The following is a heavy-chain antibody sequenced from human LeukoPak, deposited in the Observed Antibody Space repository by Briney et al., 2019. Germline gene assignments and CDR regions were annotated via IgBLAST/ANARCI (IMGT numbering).Heavy chain of an antibody. Sequence: ASVKVSCKASGYTFTGYYMRWVRQAPGQGLEWMGWINPNSGGTNYAQKFQGRVTMTRDTSISTAYMELSRLRSDDTAVYYCARAVYSGSYLLYAFDIWGQGTMVTVSS. CDR3: ARAVYSGSYLLYAFDI. V-gene: IGHV1-2*02. J-gene: IGHJ3*02. CDR2: INPNSGGT. CDR1: GYTFTGYY. D-gene: IGHD1-26*01.